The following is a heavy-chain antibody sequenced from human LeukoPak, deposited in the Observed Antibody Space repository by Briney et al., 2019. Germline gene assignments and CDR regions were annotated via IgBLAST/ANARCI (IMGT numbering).Heavy chain of an antibody. Sequence: HTGGSLRLSCAASGLTFSFSDYGMTWVRQAPGKGLDWVSGITGDGGDTYYADSVKGRFTISRDSSKSTLYLQMNSLRAEDTAVYYCAKGVGFRSRPDSWGHGILVTVSS. V-gene: IGHV3-23*01. J-gene: IGHJ5*01. D-gene: IGHD3-3*01. CDR3: AKGVGFRSRPDS. CDR2: ITGDGGDT. CDR1: GLTFSFSDYG.